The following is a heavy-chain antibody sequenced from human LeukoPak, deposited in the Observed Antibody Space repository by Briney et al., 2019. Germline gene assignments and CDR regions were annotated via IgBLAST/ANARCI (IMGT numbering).Heavy chain of an antibody. D-gene: IGHD6-13*01. CDR3: AKAAAAPGFDF. Sequence: GGSLRLSCGASGFTFSSYSMNWVRQAPGKGLEWVATVSGSGDRMYHADSVKGRFTISRDNSKNTIYLQMNSLRAEDTALYYCAKAAAAPGFDFWGQGTLVTVSS. CDR1: GFTFSSYS. V-gene: IGHV3-23*01. J-gene: IGHJ4*02. CDR2: VSGSGDRM.